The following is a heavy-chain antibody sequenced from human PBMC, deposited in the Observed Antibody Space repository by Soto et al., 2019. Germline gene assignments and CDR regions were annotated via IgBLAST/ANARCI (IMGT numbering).Heavy chain of an antibody. CDR2: IDDSGDVA. V-gene: IGHV3-23*01. CDR3: AKGSGQVVHDAFDI. D-gene: IGHD1-1*01. Sequence: GGSLRLSCAASGYTFATYAMNWVRQAPGKGLEWVSGIDDSGDVAYYADSVKGRFTISRENSKNTVFLQMNGLRGEDTAVYYCAKGSGQVVHDAFDIWGQGTVVTVSS. J-gene: IGHJ3*02. CDR1: GYTFATYA.